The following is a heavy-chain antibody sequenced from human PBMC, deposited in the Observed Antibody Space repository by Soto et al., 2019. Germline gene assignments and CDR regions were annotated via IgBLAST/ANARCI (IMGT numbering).Heavy chain of an antibody. J-gene: IGHJ4*02. D-gene: IGHD1-26*01. CDR3: ARTVGAAYYFDF. CDR1: GDSMTKYY. Sequence: QVQLQESGPGLVKPSETLSLTCTVSGDSMTKYYWSWIRQPAGKGLEWIGRIYTSGSTNYNPSLKSRVTMSLDTSNNHFSLSLKSVTAADTAVYYCARTVGAAYYFDFWGQGALVTVSS. CDR2: IYTSGST. V-gene: IGHV4-4*07.